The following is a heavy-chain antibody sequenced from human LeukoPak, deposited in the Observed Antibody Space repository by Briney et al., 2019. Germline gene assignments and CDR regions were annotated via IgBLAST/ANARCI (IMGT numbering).Heavy chain of an antibody. CDR1: AFTFRDYS. V-gene: IGHV3-64*01. CDR3: AELGITMIGGV. CDR2: ISSNGGRT. D-gene: IGHD3-10*02. J-gene: IGHJ6*04. Sequence: PGGSLRLSCAASAFTFRDYSMNWVRQAPGKGLEFVSAISSNGGRTYYGNSVKGRFTISRDISKNTLYLQMGSLRAEDTAVYYCAELGITMIGGVWGTGTTVTISS.